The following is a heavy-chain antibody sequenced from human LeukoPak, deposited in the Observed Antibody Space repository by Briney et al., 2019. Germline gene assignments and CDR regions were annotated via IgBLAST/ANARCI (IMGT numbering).Heavy chain of an antibody. V-gene: IGHV3-64*01. CDR2: ISSNGGST. D-gene: IGHD6-19*01. Sequence: PGGSLRLSCAASGFTFSSYAMHWVRQAPGKGLEYVSAISSNGGSTYYANSVKGRFTISRDNSKNTLYLQMGSLRAEDMAVYYCALTGYSSGWSNYYYYGMDVWGQGTTVIVSS. CDR1: GFTFSSYA. J-gene: IGHJ6*02. CDR3: ALTGYSSGWSNYYYYGMDV.